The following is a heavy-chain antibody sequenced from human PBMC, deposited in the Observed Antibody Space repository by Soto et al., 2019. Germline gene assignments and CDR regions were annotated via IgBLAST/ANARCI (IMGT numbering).Heavy chain of an antibody. CDR3: ARFSPGVVSDYFDY. V-gene: IGHV4-31*02. D-gene: IGHD3-22*01. J-gene: IGHJ4*02. Sequence: IHKHPGKGLEWIGSVYYSGSTYYYPSLKSRVTISVDTSKNQFPLKLSSVTAADTAVYYCARFSPGVVSDYFDYWGQGTLVTVSS. CDR2: VYYSGST.